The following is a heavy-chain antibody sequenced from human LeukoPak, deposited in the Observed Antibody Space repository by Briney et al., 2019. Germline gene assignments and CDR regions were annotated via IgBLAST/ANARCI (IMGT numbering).Heavy chain of an antibody. D-gene: IGHD1-26*01. J-gene: IGHJ4*02. V-gene: IGHV4-34*01. Sequence: SETLSLTCAVYGGSFSGYYWSWIRQPPGKGLEWIGEINHSGSTNYNPSLKSRVTISVDTSKNQFSLKLSSVTAADTAVYYCARGLGANGDYWGQGTLVTVSS. CDR3: ARGLGANGDY. CDR2: INHSGST. CDR1: GGSFSGYY.